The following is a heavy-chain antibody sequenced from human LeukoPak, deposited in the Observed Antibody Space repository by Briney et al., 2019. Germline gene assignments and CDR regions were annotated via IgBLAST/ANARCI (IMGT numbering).Heavy chain of an antibody. Sequence: GGSLRLSCAASGFTVSSNYMSWVRQAPVKGLEWVAVISYDGSNKYYADSVKGRFTISRDNSKNTLYLQMNSLRAEDTAVYYCARDWDSIPDYWGQGTLVTVSS. CDR2: ISYDGSNK. CDR3: ARDWDSIPDY. CDR1: GFTVSSNY. J-gene: IGHJ4*02. D-gene: IGHD2-2*02. V-gene: IGHV3-30-3*01.